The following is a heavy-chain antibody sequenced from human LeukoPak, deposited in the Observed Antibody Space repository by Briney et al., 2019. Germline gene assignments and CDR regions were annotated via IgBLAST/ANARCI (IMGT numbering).Heavy chain of an antibody. Sequence: GGSLRLSCAASGFTFTNYWMTWDRQAPGKGLEWVGRIKSKTDGGTTDYAAAVKGRFTISRDDSKNTLYLQMNSLKTEDTAVYFCATVADAGYVDYWGQGTLVTVSS. V-gene: IGHV3-15*01. CDR3: ATVADAGYVDY. J-gene: IGHJ4*02. D-gene: IGHD6-13*01. CDR1: GFTFTNYW. CDR2: IKSKTDGGTT.